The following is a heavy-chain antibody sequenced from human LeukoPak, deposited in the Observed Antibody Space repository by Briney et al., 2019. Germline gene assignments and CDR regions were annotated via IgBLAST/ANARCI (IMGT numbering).Heavy chain of an antibody. Sequence: GGSLRLSCAAPGFTFSSYGMHWVRQAPGKGLEWVAFIRYDGSNKYYADSVKGRFTISRDNSKNTLYLQMNSLRAEDTAVYYCAKESDYYDSSGYSFDYWGQGTLVTVS. D-gene: IGHD3-22*01. J-gene: IGHJ4*02. CDR1: GFTFSSYG. CDR2: IRYDGSNK. CDR3: AKESDYYDSSGYSFDY. V-gene: IGHV3-30*02.